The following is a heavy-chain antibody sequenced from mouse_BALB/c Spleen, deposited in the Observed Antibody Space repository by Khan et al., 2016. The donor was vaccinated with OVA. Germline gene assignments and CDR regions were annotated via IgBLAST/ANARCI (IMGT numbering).Heavy chain of an antibody. CDR3: ARLAYYYDSEGFAY. D-gene: IGHD1-1*01. J-gene: IGHJ3*01. CDR2: ISSGGSYT. CDR1: GFTFSTYG. V-gene: IGHV5-6*01. Sequence: EVQGVESGGDLVKPEGSLKLSCAASGFTFSTYGMSWVRQTPDKRLEWVATISSGGSYTYYPDSVQGRFTISRANAKNTLYLQMSSLKSEDTAMFYCARLAYYYDSEGFAYWGQGTLVTVSA.